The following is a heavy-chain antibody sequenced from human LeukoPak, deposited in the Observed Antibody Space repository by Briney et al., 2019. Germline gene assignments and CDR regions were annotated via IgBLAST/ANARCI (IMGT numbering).Heavy chain of an antibody. D-gene: IGHD3-3*01. J-gene: IGHJ6*02. Sequence: SETLSLTCTVSGGSISSYYWSWIRQTPGKGLEWIGYIYYSGSTNYNPSLKSRVTISVDTSKNQFSLKLSSVTAADTAVYYCARSPVNDFWSGSYYYCGMDVWGQGTTVTVSS. CDR1: GGSISSYY. CDR3: ARSPVNDFWSGSYYYCGMDV. V-gene: IGHV4-59*08. CDR2: IYYSGST.